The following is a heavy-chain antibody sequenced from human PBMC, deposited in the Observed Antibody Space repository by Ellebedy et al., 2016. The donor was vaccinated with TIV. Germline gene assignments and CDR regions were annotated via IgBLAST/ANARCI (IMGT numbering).Heavy chain of an antibody. CDR3: ARESQAGIAARRYNWFDP. V-gene: IGHV3-33*01. Sequence: GESLKISXAASGFTFSSYGMHWVRQAPGKGLEWVAVIWYDGSNKYYADSVKGRFTISRDNSKNTLYLQMNSLRAEDTAVYYCARESQAGIAARRYNWFDPWGQGTLVTVSS. D-gene: IGHD6-6*01. CDR1: GFTFSSYG. CDR2: IWYDGSNK. J-gene: IGHJ5*02.